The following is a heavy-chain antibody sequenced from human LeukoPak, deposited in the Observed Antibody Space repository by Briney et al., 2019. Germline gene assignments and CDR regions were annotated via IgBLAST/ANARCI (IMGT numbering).Heavy chain of an antibody. CDR1: GFTFSSYA. V-gene: IGHV3-23*01. Sequence: GGSLRLSCAASGFTFSSYAMSWVRQTPGKGLEWVSAISGSGGSTYYADSVKGRFTISRDNSKDTLYLQMNSLRAEDTAVYYCAKDPRSSWHVWGQGTTVTVSS. CDR3: AKDPRSSWHV. J-gene: IGHJ6*02. CDR2: ISGSGGST. D-gene: IGHD6-13*01.